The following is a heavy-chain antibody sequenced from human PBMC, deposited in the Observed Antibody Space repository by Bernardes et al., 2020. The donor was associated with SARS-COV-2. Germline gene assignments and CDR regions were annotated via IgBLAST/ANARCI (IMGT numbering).Heavy chain of an antibody. D-gene: IGHD4-17*01. Sequence: GGSLRLSCTASGFTVSSNYMTWVRQPPGKGLEWVSLIYSGNDAYYADSVKGRFIISRDFSKNTLDLQMNSLRVEDTAIYYCARVDSEDYGWGSEGPTFDHWGRGTLVIVSS. J-gene: IGHJ4*01. CDR2: IYSGNDA. CDR1: GFTVSSNY. CDR3: ARVDSEDYGWGSEGPTFDH. V-gene: IGHV3-53*01.